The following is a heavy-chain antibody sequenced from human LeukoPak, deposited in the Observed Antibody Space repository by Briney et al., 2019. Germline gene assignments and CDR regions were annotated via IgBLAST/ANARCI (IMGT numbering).Heavy chain of an antibody. D-gene: IGHD4-17*01. CDR3: AKITKATTPNY. V-gene: IGHV3-23*01. J-gene: IGHJ4*02. CDR1: GFTFSSYA. Sequence: GGSLRLSCAASGFTFSSYAMNWVRQASGKGLEWVSGITDNGRRTYYADSVKGRFTISRDNSKNTVFLQMSDLRAEDTAIYYCAKITKATTPNYWGQGTLVTVS. CDR2: ITDNGRRT.